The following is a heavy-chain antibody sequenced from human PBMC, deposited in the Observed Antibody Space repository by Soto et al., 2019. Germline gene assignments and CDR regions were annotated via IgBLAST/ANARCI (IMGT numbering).Heavy chain of an antibody. J-gene: IGHJ4*02. CDR2: IIPIFGRA. V-gene: IGHV1-69*05. CDR1: GGTFSSYA. Sequence: GASVKVSCKASGGTFSSYAFSWVRQAPGQGLEWMGGIIPIFGRANYAQKFQGRVTMTRDTSTSTVYMELSSLRSEDTAVYYCARVQTYGSGSHALDYWGQGTLVTVSS. D-gene: IGHD3-10*01. CDR3: ARVQTYGSGSHALDY.